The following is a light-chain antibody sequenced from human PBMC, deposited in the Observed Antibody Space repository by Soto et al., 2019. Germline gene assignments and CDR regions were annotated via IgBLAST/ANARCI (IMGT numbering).Light chain of an antibody. V-gene: IGKV4-1*01. CDR2: WAS. J-gene: IGKJ4*01. CDR1: QSGLFRSNNKNY. CDR3: QQYYSTPLT. Sequence: DIVVPQSPDSLAVSLGERATINCRSSQSGLFRSNNKNYLAWYQQKAGQPPKLLIYWASTRESGVPDRFSGSGSGTDFTLTISSLQAEDVAVYYCQQYYSTPLTFGGGTKVDIK.